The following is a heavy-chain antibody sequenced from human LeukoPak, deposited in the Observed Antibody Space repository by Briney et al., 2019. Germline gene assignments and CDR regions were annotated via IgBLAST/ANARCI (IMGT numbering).Heavy chain of an antibody. CDR2: ISGSGGST. CDR1: GFTFSSYA. CDR3: ARDQWFGELDYYYGMDV. J-gene: IGHJ6*04. V-gene: IGHV3-23*01. Sequence: GGSLRLSCAASGFTFSSYAMSWVRQAPGKGLEWVSAISGSGGSTYYADSVKGRFTISRDNSKNKLYLQMNSLRAEDTAVYYCARDQWFGELDYYYGMDVWGKGTTVTVSS. D-gene: IGHD3-10*01.